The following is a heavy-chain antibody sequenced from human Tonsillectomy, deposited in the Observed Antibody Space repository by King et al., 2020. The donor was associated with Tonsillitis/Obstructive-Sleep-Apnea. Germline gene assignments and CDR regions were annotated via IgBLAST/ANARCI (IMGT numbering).Heavy chain of an antibody. CDR2: IRSKAYGGTT. J-gene: IGHJ4*02. V-gene: IGHV3-49*04. Sequence: VQLVESGGGLVQPGRSLRLSCTASGFTFGDYAMSWVRQAPGKGLEWVGFIRSKAYGGTTEYAASVKGRFNISRDDSKSIAYLQMNSLKTEDTAVYYCTISHCSSTSCYTFLFDYWGQGTLVTVSS. CDR1: GFTFGDYA. CDR3: TISHCSSTSCYTFLFDY. D-gene: IGHD2-2*01.